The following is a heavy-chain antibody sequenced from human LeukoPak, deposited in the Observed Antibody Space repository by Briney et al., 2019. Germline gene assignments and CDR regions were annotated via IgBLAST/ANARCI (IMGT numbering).Heavy chain of an antibody. CDR2: INSDGIST. Sequence: AGGSLRLSCAASGFTFSSYWMHWVRQAPGKGLVWVSRINSDGISTTYADSVKGRFTISRDNAKNTLYLQMNSLRAEGTAVYYCARGSDSNYPGYWGQGTLVTVSS. V-gene: IGHV3-74*01. D-gene: IGHD4-11*01. CDR3: ARGSDSNYPGY. CDR1: GFTFSSYW. J-gene: IGHJ4*02.